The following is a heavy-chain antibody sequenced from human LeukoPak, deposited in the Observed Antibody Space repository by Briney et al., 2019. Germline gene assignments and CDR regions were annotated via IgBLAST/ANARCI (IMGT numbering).Heavy chain of an antibody. CDR1: GYTFTGYF. J-gene: IGHJ4*02. CDR3: ASGDTYCGGDCYSDY. D-gene: IGHD2-21*01. Sequence: ASVKVSCKASGYTFTGYFMHWVRQAPGQGLEWMGWFKPDNGDTNYAQKFQDRVTMTRDTSISTAYMELSSLTSDDTAVYYCASGDTYCGGDCYSDYWGQGTLVTVSS. CDR2: FKPDNGDT. V-gene: IGHV1-2*02.